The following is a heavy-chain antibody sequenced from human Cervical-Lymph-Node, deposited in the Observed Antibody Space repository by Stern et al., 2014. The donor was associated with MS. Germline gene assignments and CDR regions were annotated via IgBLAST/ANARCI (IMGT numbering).Heavy chain of an antibody. CDR2: IYWDEDK. CDR3: AHSPLSGNGLNFDS. Sequence: QVTLKESGPTLVKPTQTLTLTCTFSGFSLITIGEGVGWIRQPPGKALEWLALIYWDEDKRYRPSLTNRLTINKDTSKNHVVLTMTNMDPIDTGTYYCAHSPLSGNGLNFDSWGQGTLVTVSS. V-gene: IGHV2-5*02. J-gene: IGHJ4*02. CDR1: GFSLITIGEG. D-gene: IGHD6-19*01.